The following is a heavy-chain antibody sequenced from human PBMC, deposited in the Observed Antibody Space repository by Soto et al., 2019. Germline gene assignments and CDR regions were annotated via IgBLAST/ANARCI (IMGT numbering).Heavy chain of an antibody. V-gene: IGHV3-73*01. CDR2: IRSKANSYAT. D-gene: IGHD3-22*01. Sequence: PGGSLRLSCAASGFTFSGSAMHWVRQASGKGLEWVGRIRSKANSYATAYAASVKGRFTISRDDSKNTAYLQMNSLKTEDTAVYYCTRLDYYDSSGYPRPYDYWGQGTLVTVSS. CDR1: GFTFSGSA. CDR3: TRLDYYDSSGYPRPYDY. J-gene: IGHJ4*02.